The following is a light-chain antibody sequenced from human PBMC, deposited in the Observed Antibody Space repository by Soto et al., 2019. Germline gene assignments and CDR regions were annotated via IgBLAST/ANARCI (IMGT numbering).Light chain of an antibody. CDR2: AAS. CDR1: ESVTSS. CDR3: QQYNIWPLWT. V-gene: IGKV3-15*01. J-gene: IGKJ1*01. Sequence: EIVMTQSPATRSVSPGDRATLSCRASESVTSSLAWYQQKPGQPPRLLIYAASTRATDVPARFSGGGSEPEFTLTISSLQSEDFAVYFCQQYNIWPLWTFGQGTKVDIK.